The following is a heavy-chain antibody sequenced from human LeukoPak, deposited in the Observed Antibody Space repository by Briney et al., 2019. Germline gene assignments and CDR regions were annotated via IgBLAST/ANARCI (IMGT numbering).Heavy chain of an antibody. V-gene: IGHV4-34*01. CDR2: INDSGST. Sequence: SETLSLTCAVYGGSFSGYYWSWIRQPPGKGLEWIGEINDSGSTKYNPSLKSRVTISIDTSKNQFSLKVTSVTAADTAVYYCARVKDPGGYYYYYYMDVWGKGTTVTISS. D-gene: IGHD3-16*01. CDR3: ARVKDPGGYYYYYYMDV. CDR1: GGSFSGYY. J-gene: IGHJ6*03.